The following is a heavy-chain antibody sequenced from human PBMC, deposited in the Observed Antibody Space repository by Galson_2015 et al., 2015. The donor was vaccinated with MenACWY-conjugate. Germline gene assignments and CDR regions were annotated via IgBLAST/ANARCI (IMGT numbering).Heavy chain of an antibody. J-gene: IGHJ3*02. D-gene: IGHD2-15*01. V-gene: IGHV4-39*01. Sequence: SLKSRITTSVDTSTNQFFLNLASVTAADTAVYYCARRRPRDIGGGFDIWGQGTLVTVSS. CDR3: ARRRPRDIGGGFDI.